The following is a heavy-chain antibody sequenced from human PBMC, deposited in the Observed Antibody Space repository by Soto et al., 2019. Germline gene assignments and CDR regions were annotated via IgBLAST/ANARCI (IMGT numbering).Heavy chain of an antibody. CDR3: AKDSTYSNSWYFFDY. D-gene: IGHD6-13*01. V-gene: IGHV3-23*01. CDR1: GFPFSSYA. CDR2: ISGSGGNR. Sequence: PGGSLRLSCVASGFPFSSYARSWVRQTPGKGLEWVSGISGSGGNRYYADSVKGRFTISRDNSKNTLYLQMNSLRAEDTAIYYCAKDSTYSNSWYFFDYWGQGTLVTVSS. J-gene: IGHJ4*02.